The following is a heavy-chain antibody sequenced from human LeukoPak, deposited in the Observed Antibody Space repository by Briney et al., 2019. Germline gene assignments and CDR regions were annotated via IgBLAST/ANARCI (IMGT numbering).Heavy chain of an antibody. D-gene: IGHD6-13*01. CDR3: ARGGIAAAGIYLWYFDY. CDR1: GYTFTGYY. CDR2: INPNSGGT. J-gene: IGHJ4*02. Sequence: ASVKVSRKASGYTFTGYYMHWVRQAPGQGLEWMGWINPNSGGTNYAQKFQGRVTMTRDTSISTAYMELSRLRSDDTAVYYCARGGIAAAGIYLWYFDYWGQGALVTVSS. V-gene: IGHV1-2*02.